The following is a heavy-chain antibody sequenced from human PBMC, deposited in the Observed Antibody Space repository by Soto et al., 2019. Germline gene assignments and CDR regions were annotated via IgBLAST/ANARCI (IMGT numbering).Heavy chain of an antibody. Sequence: QVQLQESGPGLVKPSQTLSLTCTVSGGSISSGVYYWSWIRQHPGKGLEWIGYIFYSGSTYYNPSLKSRVTISVDTSKNQFSLKLSYVTAADTAVYYCATYGSGTYKPTTFDYWGQGTLVTVSS. CDR2: IFYSGST. CDR3: ATYGSGTYKPTTFDY. CDR1: GGSISSGVYY. V-gene: IGHV4-31*03. J-gene: IGHJ4*02. D-gene: IGHD3-10*01.